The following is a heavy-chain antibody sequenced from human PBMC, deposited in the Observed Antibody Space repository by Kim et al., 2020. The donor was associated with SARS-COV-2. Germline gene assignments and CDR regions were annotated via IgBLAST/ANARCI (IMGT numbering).Heavy chain of an antibody. Sequence: GGSLRLSCAASGFIFRNFGLHWVRQAPGKGLEWVAFISNDGATAIYADSVRGRFTISRDYSENKVYLQMDSLSAGDTAVYYCARPSSSHFYFWGQGDLVSVSS. D-gene: IGHD3-10*01. V-gene: IGHV3-33*05. CDR1: GFIFRNFG. CDR3: ARPSSSHFYF. J-gene: IGHJ4*02. CDR2: ISNDGATA.